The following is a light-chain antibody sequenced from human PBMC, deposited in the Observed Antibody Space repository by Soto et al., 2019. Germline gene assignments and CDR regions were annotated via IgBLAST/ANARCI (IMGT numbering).Light chain of an antibody. V-gene: IGKV2-24*01. Sequence: DIVMTQTPLSSPVTLGQPASISCRSSESLVHTNANTYVSWLQQRPGQPPRLLIYRISNRFSGVRDRFSGSGAGTDFTLTISRVEAEDVGVYYCMQSSHFPRTCGQGTKVEIK. CDR3: MQSSHFPRT. J-gene: IGKJ1*01. CDR1: ESLVHTNANTY. CDR2: RIS.